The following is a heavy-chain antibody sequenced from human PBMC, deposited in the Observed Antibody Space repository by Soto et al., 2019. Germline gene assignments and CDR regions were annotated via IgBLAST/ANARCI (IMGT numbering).Heavy chain of an antibody. CDR3: ARPANTVADHFDL. CDR2: IYPSDSDT. V-gene: IGHV5-51*01. CDR1: VYTFTIYW. D-gene: IGHD4-17*01. Sequence: GESLKISCQVSVYTFTIYWIGWVRQMPGKGLEWMGIIYPSDSDTRYSPSFQGQVTISADQSINTAYLQWDSLKALDTAIYYCARPANTVADHFDLWGQGTPVTVSS. J-gene: IGHJ4*02.